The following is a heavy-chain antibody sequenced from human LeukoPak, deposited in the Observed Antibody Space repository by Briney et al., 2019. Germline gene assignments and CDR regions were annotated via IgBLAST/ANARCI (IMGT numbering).Heavy chain of an antibody. Sequence: ASVKVSCKASGYTFTSYYMHWVRQAPGQGLEWMGIINPSAGSTSYAQKFQGRVTMTRDTSTSTVYMELSSLRSEDTAVYYCARDTGSPDYYYDSSGHYERQVGYFDYWGQGTLVTVSS. V-gene: IGHV1-46*01. J-gene: IGHJ4*02. CDR2: INPSAGST. CDR3: ARDTGSPDYYYDSSGHYERQVGYFDY. D-gene: IGHD3-22*01. CDR1: GYTFTSYY.